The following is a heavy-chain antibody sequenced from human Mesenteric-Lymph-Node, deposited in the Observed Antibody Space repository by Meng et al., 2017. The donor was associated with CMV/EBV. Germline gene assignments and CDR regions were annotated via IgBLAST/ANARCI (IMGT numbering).Heavy chain of an antibody. J-gene: IGHJ4*02. CDR1: GYALTELS. D-gene: IGHD2-2*02. V-gene: IGHV1-24*01. CDR3: ASSSSSRYCSSIDCYSRYFDY. Sequence: ASVKVSCKVTGYALTELSIHWVRQAPAKGLEWMGGFDPEDGEILFAHNLQGRVTMTEDFSTDTFYMELNSLRYEDTAMYYCASSSSSRYCSSIDCYSRYFDYWGQGTLVTVSS. CDR2: FDPEDGEI.